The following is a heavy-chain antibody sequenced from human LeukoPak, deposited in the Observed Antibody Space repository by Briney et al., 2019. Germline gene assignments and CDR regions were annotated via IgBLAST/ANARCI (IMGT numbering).Heavy chain of an antibody. J-gene: IGHJ4*02. D-gene: IGHD5-18*01. CDR1: GFTFSSYG. Sequence: PGGSLRLSCAASGFTFSSYGMHWVRQAPGKGLEWVTFILYDGNNKYYADSVKGRFTISGDNSKNTLYLQMNSLRAEDTAVYYCARGGGGVDTAMPYWGQGTLVTVSS. V-gene: IGHV3-30*02. CDR2: ILYDGNNK. CDR3: ARGGGGVDTAMPY.